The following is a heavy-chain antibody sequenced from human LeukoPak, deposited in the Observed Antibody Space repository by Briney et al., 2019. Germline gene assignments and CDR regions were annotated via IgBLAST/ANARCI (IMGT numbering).Heavy chain of an antibody. D-gene: IGHD3-10*01. V-gene: IGHV3-20*04. CDR2: INAGFT. Sequence: PGGSLRLSCAASGLTISDQAMTWVRQAPGKGPECVSSINAGFTDYINSVKGRFTISIDKAKNTLYLQMDSLRAADTAVYYCVGRVKLAFDYWGPGTRVTVSS. CDR1: GLTISDQA. CDR3: VGRVKLAFDY. J-gene: IGHJ4*01.